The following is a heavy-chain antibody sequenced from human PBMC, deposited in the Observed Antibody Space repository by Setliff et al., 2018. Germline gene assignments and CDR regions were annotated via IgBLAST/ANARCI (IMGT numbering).Heavy chain of an antibody. J-gene: IGHJ3*01. CDR3: ARHEDRNKCTSSSCYRENDAFDV. CDR1: GYMFTRYW. V-gene: IGHV5-51*01. D-gene: IGHD2-2*01. Sequence: GESLKISCKTSGYMFTRYWIGWVRQLPGKDLEWMGVIYPGDSDTKYSPAFQGQVTISADKSISTAYLQWSSLKASDTAIYYCARHEDRNKCTSSSCYRENDAFDVWGQGAMVTVSS. CDR2: IYPGDSDT.